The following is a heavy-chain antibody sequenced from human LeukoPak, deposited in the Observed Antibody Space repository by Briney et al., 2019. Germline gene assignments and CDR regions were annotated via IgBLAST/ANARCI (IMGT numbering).Heavy chain of an antibody. CDR1: GFTFSSHW. CDR2: RKEDGTRK. CDR3: ARGPWSAAGYNGMDV. Sequence: PGGSLRLSCAASGFTFSSHWMTWVRQAPGKGLEWVANRKEDGTRKNYMDSVKGRFTISRDNSKNTLYLQMNSLRGEDTAVYYCARGPWSAAGYNGMDVWGQGTTVTVSS. V-gene: IGHV3-7*03. J-gene: IGHJ6*02. D-gene: IGHD6-13*01.